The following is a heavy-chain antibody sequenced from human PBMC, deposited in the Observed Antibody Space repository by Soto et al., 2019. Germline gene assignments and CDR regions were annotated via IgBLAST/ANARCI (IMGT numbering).Heavy chain of an antibody. CDR2: INAGNGKT. CDR3: ARDLTMDV. Sequence: QVQLVQSGAEEKKPGASVKVSCKASGYTFTSYAMHWVRQAPGQRLEWMGWINAGNGKTKYSQNCQGRVTITRDTSASTAYMELSSLRSEATAVYYCARDLTMDVWGQGTTVTVSS. V-gene: IGHV1-3*05. D-gene: IGHD3-16*01. CDR1: GYTFTSYA. J-gene: IGHJ6*02.